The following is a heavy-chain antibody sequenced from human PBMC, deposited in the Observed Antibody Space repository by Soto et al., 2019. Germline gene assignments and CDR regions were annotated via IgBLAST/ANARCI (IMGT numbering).Heavy chain of an antibody. D-gene: IGHD3-22*01. CDR1: GCTFSRYG. CDR2: ISYDGSTT. J-gene: IGHJ3*02. Sequence: GGYLRLSWAASGCTFSRYGMHWVRQALGKGKEWAAVISYDGSTTYYTHSVKSRFTISRDNAKNSLYLQMNSLRAEDTAVYYCSRWYYFFVSCYYQARYVFYICSQGSSVTVSS. CDR3: SRWYYFFVSCYYQARYVFYI. V-gene: IGHV3-30*03.